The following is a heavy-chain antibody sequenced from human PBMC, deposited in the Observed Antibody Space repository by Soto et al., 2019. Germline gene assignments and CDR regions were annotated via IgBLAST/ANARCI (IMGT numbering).Heavy chain of an antibody. CDR1: GFTFDDYA. CDR3: AKDRSRGFYDSSGYYNY. D-gene: IGHD3-22*01. CDR2: ISWNSGSI. Sequence: GGSLRLSCAASGFTFDDYAMHWVRQAPGKGLEWVSGISWNSGSIGYADSVKGRFTISRDNAKNSLYLQMNSLRAEDTALYYCAKDRSRGFYDSSGYYNYWGQGTLVTVSS. V-gene: IGHV3-9*01. J-gene: IGHJ4*02.